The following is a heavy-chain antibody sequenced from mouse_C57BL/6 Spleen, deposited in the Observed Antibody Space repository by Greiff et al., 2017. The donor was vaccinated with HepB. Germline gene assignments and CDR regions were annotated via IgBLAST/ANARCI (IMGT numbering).Heavy chain of an antibody. D-gene: IGHD2-2*01. Sequence: EVNLVESGGGLVKPGGSLKLSCAASGFTFSDYGMHWVRQAPEKGLEWVAYISSGSSTIYYADTVKGRFTISRDNAKNTLFLQMTSLRSEDTAMYYCARFGYDGDYFDYWGQGTTLTVSS. CDR2: ISSGSSTI. J-gene: IGHJ2*01. CDR1: GFTFSDYG. V-gene: IGHV5-17*01. CDR3: ARFGYDGDYFDY.